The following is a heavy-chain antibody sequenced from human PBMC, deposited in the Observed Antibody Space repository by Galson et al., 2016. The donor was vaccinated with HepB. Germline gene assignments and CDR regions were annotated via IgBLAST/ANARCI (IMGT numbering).Heavy chain of an antibody. CDR1: GFTFSSYA. CDR3: ARAAGQGYSGSGSRLDL. CDR2: ISGSGATT. J-gene: IGHJ5*02. Sequence: SLRLSCAASGFTFSSYAMSWVRQAPGKGLEWVSTISGSGATTYVADSVKGRFTMSRDNSKNTLYLQMNSLRVEDTAIYYCARAAGQGYSGSGSRLDLWGLGTLVTVSS. D-gene: IGHD3-10*01. V-gene: IGHV3-23*01.